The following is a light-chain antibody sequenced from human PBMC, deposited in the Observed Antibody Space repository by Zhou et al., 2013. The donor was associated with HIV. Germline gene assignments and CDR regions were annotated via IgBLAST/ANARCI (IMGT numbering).Light chain of an antibody. CDR2: AAS. CDR3: QQSYNTPYT. J-gene: IGKJ2*01. Sequence: DIQMTQSPSSLSASVGDRITITCRASQSISSCLNWYQQKPGKAPNLLIYAASNLQSGSHQGSVAVDLRQISLFTITSLQPEDLATYYCQQSYNTPYTFGQGTKLEIK. CDR1: QSISSC. V-gene: IGKV1-39*01.